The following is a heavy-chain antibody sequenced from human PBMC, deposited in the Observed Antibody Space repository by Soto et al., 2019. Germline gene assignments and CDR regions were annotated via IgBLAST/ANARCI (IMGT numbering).Heavy chain of an antibody. V-gene: IGHV3-23*01. J-gene: IGHJ5*02. Sequence: PGGSLRLSCAASGFTFSSYAMSWVRQAPGKGLEWVSAISGSGGSTYYADSVKGRFTISRDNSKNTLYLQMNSLRAEDTAVYYCAKEYCSGGSCYQNWFDPWGQGTLVTV. CDR3: AKEYCSGGSCYQNWFDP. CDR2: ISGSGGST. D-gene: IGHD2-15*01. CDR1: GFTFSSYA.